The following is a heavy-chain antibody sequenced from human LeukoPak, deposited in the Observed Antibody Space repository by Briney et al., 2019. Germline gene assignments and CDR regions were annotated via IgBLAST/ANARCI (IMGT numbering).Heavy chain of an antibody. CDR2: IYYSGST. Sequence: SETLSLTCTVSGGSISSSSYYWGWIRQPPGKGLEWIGYIYYSGSTNYNPSLKSRVTISADTSKNQFSLKLSSVTAADTAVYYCARWVVGATDHPFFDYWGQGTLVTVSS. CDR3: ARWVVGATDHPFFDY. J-gene: IGHJ4*02. CDR1: GGSISSSSYY. D-gene: IGHD1-26*01. V-gene: IGHV4-61*05.